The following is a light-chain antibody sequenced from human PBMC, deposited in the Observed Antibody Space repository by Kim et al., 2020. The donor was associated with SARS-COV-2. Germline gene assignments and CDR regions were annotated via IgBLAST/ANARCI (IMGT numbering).Light chain of an antibody. CDR2: EVT. V-gene: IGLV2-18*02. Sequence: GQSHTISCTGTSRDVRRYGRVSWDQQPPGTAPKLLSYEVTKRPSGVPDRCSGSKSDNTASLTISGLQVEDEADYYCTSYTSRATYVFGTGTKVTVL. CDR1: SRDVRRYGR. CDR3: TSYTSRATYV. J-gene: IGLJ1*01.